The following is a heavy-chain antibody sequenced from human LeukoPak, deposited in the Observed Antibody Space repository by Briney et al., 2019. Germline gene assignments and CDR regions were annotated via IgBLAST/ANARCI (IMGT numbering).Heavy chain of an antibody. CDR3: AREGRGDVDFDY. Sequence: SQTLSLTCAISGDSVSSNSAAWNWIRQSPSRGLEWLGRTYYRSKVYNNYAVSVKSRIAINPDTSKNQFSLQLNSVPPEDTAVYYCAREGRGDVDFDYWGQGTLVTVSS. J-gene: IGHJ4*02. CDR1: GDSVSSNSAA. V-gene: IGHV6-1*01. CDR2: TYYRSKVYN. D-gene: IGHD3-10*02.